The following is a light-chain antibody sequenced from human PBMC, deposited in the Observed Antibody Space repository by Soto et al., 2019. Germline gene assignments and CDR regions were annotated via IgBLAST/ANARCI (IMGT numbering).Light chain of an antibody. Sequence: EIVMTQSPATLSVSPGERATLSCRASQSVSSDLAWYHQKPGQAPRLLIYSASTRPTGIPASFSGSGSGTEFTLTINSLQSEDFAVYYCQQYNNWPRTFGQGTKVEIK. CDR1: QSVSSD. CDR2: SAS. J-gene: IGKJ1*01. CDR3: QQYNNWPRT. V-gene: IGKV3-15*01.